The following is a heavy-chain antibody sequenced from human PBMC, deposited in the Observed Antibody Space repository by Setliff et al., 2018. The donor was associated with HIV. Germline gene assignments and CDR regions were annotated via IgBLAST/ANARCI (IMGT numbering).Heavy chain of an antibody. CDR3: ARRLAIGHWYFDI. CDR1: GGPMRSSSYY. CDR2: IYYTGST. V-gene: IGHV4-39*01. J-gene: IGHJ2*01. Sequence: SETLSLTCSVSGGPMRSSSYYWGWIRQPPGKGLEWIGSIYYTGSTYSNPSLKSRLTISEDASKSQFSLTLRSVTAADTAVYYCARRLAIGHWYFDIWGRGTLVTGS.